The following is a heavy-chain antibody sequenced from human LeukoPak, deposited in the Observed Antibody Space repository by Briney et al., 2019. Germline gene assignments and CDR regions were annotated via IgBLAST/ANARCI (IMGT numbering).Heavy chain of an antibody. Sequence: GASVKVSCKASGGTFSSYAISWVRQAPGQGLEWMGRIIPILGIANYAQKFQGRVTITADKSTSTAYMELSSLRSEDTAVYYCARGKPSRAGDFDYWGQGTLVTVSS. J-gene: IGHJ4*02. D-gene: IGHD3-10*01. CDR3: ARGKPSRAGDFDY. CDR1: GGTFSSYA. V-gene: IGHV1-69*04. CDR2: IIPILGIA.